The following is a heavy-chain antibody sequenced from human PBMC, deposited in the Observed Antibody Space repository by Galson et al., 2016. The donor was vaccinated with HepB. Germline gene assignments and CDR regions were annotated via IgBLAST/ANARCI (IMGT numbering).Heavy chain of an antibody. CDR3: ARGYPIVSVTLHIRVEYIQH. D-gene: IGHD5/OR15-5a*01. V-gene: IGHV4-34*01. CDR2: INDSGSV. CDR1: GGSFSGHS. J-gene: IGHJ1*01. Sequence: SETLSLTCAVYGGSFSGHSWTWIRQPPGKGLEWIGEINDSGSVNYNPSLKSRVTISVDTSKNQFSLNLTSVTAADTAVYYCARGYPIVSVTLHIRVEYIQHWGQGTLVTVSS.